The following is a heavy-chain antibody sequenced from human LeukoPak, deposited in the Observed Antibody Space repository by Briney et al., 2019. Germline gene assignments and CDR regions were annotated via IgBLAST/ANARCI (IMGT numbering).Heavy chain of an antibody. D-gene: IGHD6-13*01. J-gene: IGHJ4*02. CDR3: ARDPGTAAAGVSDDY. CDR1: GFTVSSNY. Sequence: GSLRLSCAASGFTVSSNYMSWVRQAPGKGLEWVSVIYSGGSTYYAYSVKGRFTISRDNSKNTLYLQMNSLRAEDTAVYYCARDPGTAAAGVSDDYWGQGTLVTVSS. CDR2: IYSGGST. V-gene: IGHV3-66*01.